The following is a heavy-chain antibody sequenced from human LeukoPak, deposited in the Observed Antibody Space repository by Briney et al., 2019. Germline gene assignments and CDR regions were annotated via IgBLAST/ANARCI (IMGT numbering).Heavy chain of an antibody. Sequence: GESLKISCKGSGYSFTSYWIGWVRQMPGKGLEWMGIIYPGDSDTRYSPSFQGQVTISADKSISTAFLHWSSLRASDTAMYYCARLVSSGYNSPLNYWGQGTLVTVSS. CDR3: ARLVSSGYNSPLNY. D-gene: IGHD5-24*01. V-gene: IGHV5-51*01. CDR1: GYSFTSYW. J-gene: IGHJ4*02. CDR2: IYPGDSDT.